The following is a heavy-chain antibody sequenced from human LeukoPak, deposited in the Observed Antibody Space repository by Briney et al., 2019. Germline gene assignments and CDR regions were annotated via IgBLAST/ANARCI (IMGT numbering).Heavy chain of an antibody. CDR2: INTNGNSA. V-gene: IGHV3-74*01. Sequence: GGSLRLSCAVSGFTFSSYWMNWVRQVPGKGLVWVAHINTNGNSATYADSVKGRFTISRDNSKNTLYLQMNSLRSDDTAVYYCARGPIVVVPAASFDYWGQGTLVTVSS. CDR1: GFTFSSYW. J-gene: IGHJ4*02. CDR3: ARGPIVVVPAASFDY. D-gene: IGHD2-2*01.